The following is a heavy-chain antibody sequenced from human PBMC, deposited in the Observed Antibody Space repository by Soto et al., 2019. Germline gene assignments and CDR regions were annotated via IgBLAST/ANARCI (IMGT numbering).Heavy chain of an antibody. V-gene: IGHV4-31*03. D-gene: IGHD2-15*01. J-gene: IGHJ6*02. CDR1: GGSISSGGYY. CDR2: IYYSGST. CDR3: ARDLVAASIPSYYYYYGMDV. Sequence: SETLSLTCTVSGGSISSGGYYWSWIRQHPGKGLEWIGYIYYSGSTYYNPSLKSRVTISVDTSKNQFSLKLSSVTAADTAVYYCARDLVAASIPSYYYYYGMDVWGQGTTVTVSS.